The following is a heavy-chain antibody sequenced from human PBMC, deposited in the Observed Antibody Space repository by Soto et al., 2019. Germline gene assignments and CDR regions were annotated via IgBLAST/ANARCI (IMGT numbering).Heavy chain of an antibody. CDR1: GGSISSSSYY. D-gene: IGHD2-15*01. CDR3: ARHTPAISISDH. J-gene: IGHJ4*02. CDR2: IYYSGST. V-gene: IGHV4-39*01. Sequence: QLQLQESGPGLVKPSETLSLTCTVSGGSISSSSYYWGWIRQPPGKGLEWIGSIYYSGSTYYNPSLKSRVTISVDTSKNPFSLKPSSVTAADTAVYYCARHTPAISISDHWGQGTLVTVSS.